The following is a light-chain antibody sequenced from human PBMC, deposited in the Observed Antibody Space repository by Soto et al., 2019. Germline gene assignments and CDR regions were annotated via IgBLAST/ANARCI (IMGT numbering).Light chain of an antibody. CDR1: QRISGQ. J-gene: IGKJ1*01. Sequence: DIQMTQSPSTLSASVGDRVTITCRASQRISGQLAWYQQKPGTAPKLLIHGVSSLESGVSSRFSGSGSGTELTLTISSLHPDEFATYYCHQYNLYEWTFGQGTRVEI. CDR3: HQYNLYEWT. CDR2: GVS. V-gene: IGKV1-5*01.